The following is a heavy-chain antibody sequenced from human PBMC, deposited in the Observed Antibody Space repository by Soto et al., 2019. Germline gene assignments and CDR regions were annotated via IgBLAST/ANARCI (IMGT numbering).Heavy chain of an antibody. CDR1: GFTFSSYS. CDR3: ARNSVISAIVQYYFDY. CDR2: ISSSSSTI. Sequence: PGGSLRLSCAASGFTFSSYSMNWVRQAPGKGLEWVSYISSSSSTIYYADSVKGRFTISRDNAKNSLYLQMNSLRAEDTAVYYCARNSVISAIVQYYFDYWGQGTLVTVSS. V-gene: IGHV3-48*01. J-gene: IGHJ4*02. D-gene: IGHD5-18*01.